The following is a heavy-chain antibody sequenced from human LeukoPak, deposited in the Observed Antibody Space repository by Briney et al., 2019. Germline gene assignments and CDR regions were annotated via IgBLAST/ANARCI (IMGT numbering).Heavy chain of an antibody. D-gene: IGHD2-2*02. V-gene: IGHV1-69*13. CDR1: GGTFSSYA. CDR3: ASVELVVPAAIKGGYYYYYYMDV. J-gene: IGHJ6*03. Sequence: SVKVSCKASGGTFSSYAISWVRQAPGQGLEWMGGIIPIFGTANYAQKFQGRVTITADESTSTAYMELSSLRSEDTAVYYCASVELVVPAAIKGGYYYYYYMDVWGKGTTVTVSS. CDR2: IIPIFGTA.